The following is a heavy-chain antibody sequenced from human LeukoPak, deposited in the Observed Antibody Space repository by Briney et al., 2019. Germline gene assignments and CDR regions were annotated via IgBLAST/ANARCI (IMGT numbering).Heavy chain of an antibody. V-gene: IGHV4-30-4*01. D-gene: IGHD3-9*01. CDR3: ARDYDILTGYPT. CDR2: IYYSGST. CDR1: GGSISSGDYY. J-gene: IGHJ4*02. Sequence: PSETLSLTCTVSGGSISSGDYYWSWIRQPPGKGLEWIGYIYYSGSTYYNPSLKSRVTISVDTSKNQFSLKLSSVTAADTAVYYCARDYDILTGYPTWGQGTLVTVSS.